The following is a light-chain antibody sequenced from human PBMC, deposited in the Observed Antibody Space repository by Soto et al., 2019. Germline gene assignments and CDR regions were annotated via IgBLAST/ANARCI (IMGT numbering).Light chain of an antibody. CDR1: QSVSSN. CDR2: GAS. CDR3: RQYNSWWT. J-gene: IGKJ1*01. V-gene: IGKV3-15*01. Sequence: EIVMTQSPATLSVSPGERATLSCRASQSVSSNLAWYQQKPGQAPRLLIYGASTRATGIPARFSGSGSGTEFTLTISSLQSEDFAVYYWRQYNSWWTFGQGTKVAIK.